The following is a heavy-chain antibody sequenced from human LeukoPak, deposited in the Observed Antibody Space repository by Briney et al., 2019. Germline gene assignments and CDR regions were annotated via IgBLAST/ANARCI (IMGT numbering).Heavy chain of an antibody. CDR2: IYTSGST. J-gene: IGHJ4*02. Sequence: SETLSLTCTVSGGSFSSGSIYWSWIRQPAGKGLEWIGRIYTSGSTNYNPSLKSRVTISVDTFKNQFYLKLSSVTAADTAVYYCARVGSGFDLDYWGQGTLVTVSS. CDR3: ARVGSGFDLDY. V-gene: IGHV4-61*02. D-gene: IGHD6-19*01. CDR1: GGSFSSGSIY.